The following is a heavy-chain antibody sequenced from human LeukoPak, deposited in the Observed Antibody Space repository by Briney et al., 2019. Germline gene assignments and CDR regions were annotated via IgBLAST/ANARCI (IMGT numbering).Heavy chain of an antibody. CDR2: ISYDGSNK. J-gene: IGHJ5*02. D-gene: IGHD3-9*01. CDR1: GFTFSSYA. CDR3: ARDRDDILTGNYLDP. V-gene: IGHV3-30*04. Sequence: PGGSLRLSCAASGFTFSSYAMHWVRQAPGRGLEWVAVISYDGSNKYYADSVKGRFTISRDNSKNTLYLQMNSLRAEDTAVYYCARDRDDILTGNYLDPWGQGTLVTVSS.